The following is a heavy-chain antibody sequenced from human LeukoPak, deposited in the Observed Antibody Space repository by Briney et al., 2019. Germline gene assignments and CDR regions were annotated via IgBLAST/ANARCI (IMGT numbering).Heavy chain of an antibody. D-gene: IGHD5-24*01. J-gene: IGHJ4*02. Sequence: GGSLGLSCAASGFTFSSYAMSWVRQAPGKGLEWVSAISGSGGSTYYADSVKGRFTISRDNSKNTLYLQMNSLRAEDTAVYYCAPSNRDGYNIYVYWGQGTLVTVSS. CDR2: ISGSGGST. CDR3: APSNRDGYNIYVY. CDR1: GFTFSSYA. V-gene: IGHV3-23*01.